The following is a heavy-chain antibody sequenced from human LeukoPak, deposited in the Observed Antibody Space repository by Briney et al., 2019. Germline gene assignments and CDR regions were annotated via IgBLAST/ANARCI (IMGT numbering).Heavy chain of an antibody. J-gene: IGHJ4*02. CDR3: ARANRITMVRGVMRTSYFDY. D-gene: IGHD3-10*01. CDR2: IYYSGST. CDR1: GGSISSSSYY. Sequence: SSESLSLTCTVSGGSISSSSYYWGWIRQPPGKGLEWIGSIYYSGSTYYNPSLKSRVTISVDTSKNQFSLKLSSVTAADTAVYYCARANRITMVRGVMRTSYFDYWGQGTLVTVSS. V-gene: IGHV4-39*07.